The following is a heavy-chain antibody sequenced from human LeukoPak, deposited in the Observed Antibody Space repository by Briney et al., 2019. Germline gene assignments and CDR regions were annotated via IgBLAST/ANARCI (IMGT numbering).Heavy chain of an antibody. Sequence: PGGSLRLSCAASGFTFSNYGMSWVRQAPGKGLDWVSAISASGGSTYYADSVKGRFTISRDNSKNTLYPQMNSLRAEDTAVYYCAKLTTAGWQKDAFVIWGQGTMVTVSS. D-gene: IGHD4-11*01. J-gene: IGHJ3*02. CDR2: ISASGGST. CDR1: GFTFSNYG. CDR3: AKLTTAGWQKDAFVI. V-gene: IGHV3-23*01.